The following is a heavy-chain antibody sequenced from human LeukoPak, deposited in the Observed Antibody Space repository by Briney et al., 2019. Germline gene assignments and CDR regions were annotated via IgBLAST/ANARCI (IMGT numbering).Heavy chain of an antibody. CDR2: MNPNSGNT. CDR3: ARGGLWFGESLGY. CDR1: GYTFTSYN. J-gene: IGHJ4*02. V-gene: IGHV1-8*01. D-gene: IGHD3-10*01. Sequence: ASVKVSCKASGYTFTSYNINWVRQATGQGLEWMRWMNPNSGNTGYAQKFQGRVTMTRDTSISTAYMELSSLRSEDTAVYYCARGGLWFGESLGYWGQGTLVTVSS.